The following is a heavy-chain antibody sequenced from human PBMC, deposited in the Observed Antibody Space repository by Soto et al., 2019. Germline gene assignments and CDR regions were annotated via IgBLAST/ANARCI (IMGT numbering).Heavy chain of an antibody. Sequence: QVQLQESGPGLVKPSETLSLTCTVSGGSISSYYWSWIRQPPGKGLEWIGYIYYSGSTSYNPSLRSRVTISVATSKNQFSLKLSSVTAADTAVYYCARGPNWFDPWGQGTLVTVSS. D-gene: IGHD2-8*01. J-gene: IGHJ5*02. CDR1: GGSISSYY. CDR2: IYYSGST. V-gene: IGHV4-59*01. CDR3: ARGPNWFDP.